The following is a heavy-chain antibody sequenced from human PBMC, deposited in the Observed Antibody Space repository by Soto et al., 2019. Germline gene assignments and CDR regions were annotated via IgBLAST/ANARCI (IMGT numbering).Heavy chain of an antibody. D-gene: IGHD5-18*01. CDR2: IYSGGSA. Sequence: EVQLVESGGGLVQPGGSLRLSCAASGFTVSSNYMSWVRQAPGKGLEWVAVIYSGGSAYYADSVKGRFTISRDNSTNTLYLQMNSLRAADTAVYYCARHGYSYGGGYFDYWGQGTLVTVSS. CDR3: ARHGYSYGGGYFDY. V-gene: IGHV3-66*04. CDR1: GFTVSSNY. J-gene: IGHJ4*02.